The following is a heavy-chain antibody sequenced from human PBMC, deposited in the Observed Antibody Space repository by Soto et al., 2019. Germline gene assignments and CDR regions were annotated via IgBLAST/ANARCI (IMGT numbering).Heavy chain of an antibody. Sequence: GSLRLSCAASGFTFSSYAMSWVRQAPGKGLEWVSAISGSGGSTYYADSVKGRFTISRDNSKNTLYLQMNSLRAEDTAGYYCARDWDYGSSGSHYHFVVWGPGALVTVSS. CDR2: ISGSGGST. D-gene: IGHD3-10*01. J-gene: IGHJ4*02. CDR1: GFTFSSYA. CDR3: ARDWDYGSSGSHYHFVV. V-gene: IGHV3-23*01.